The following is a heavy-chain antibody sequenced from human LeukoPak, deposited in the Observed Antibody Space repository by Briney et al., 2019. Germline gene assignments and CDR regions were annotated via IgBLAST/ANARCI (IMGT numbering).Heavy chain of an antibody. Sequence: SETLTLTCTVSGGSISTYYWSWIRQPPGKRLEWIGYIFYNGITTYNPSLKSRVTISLDTSRKQFSLKLNSVTAADTAANYCARHAAAATNIWFDPWGQGTRVTVSS. CDR1: GGSISTYY. CDR3: ARHAAAATNIWFDP. D-gene: IGHD2-2*01. J-gene: IGHJ5*02. CDR2: IFYNGIT. V-gene: IGHV4-59*08.